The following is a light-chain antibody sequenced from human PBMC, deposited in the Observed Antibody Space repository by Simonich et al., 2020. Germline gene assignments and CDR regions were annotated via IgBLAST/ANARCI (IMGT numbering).Light chain of an antibody. Sequence: QSALTQPASVSGSPGQSITISCTGTSRDVGGHNYVSWYQQHPGKAPKLMIYDFSKRPSGVSNRFAGYKSGNTASLTISGLQAEDEADYYCCSYAGSSTFVVFGGGTKLTVL. CDR3: CSYAGSSTFVV. J-gene: IGLJ2*01. V-gene: IGLV2-23*02. CDR2: DFS. CDR1: SRDVGGHNY.